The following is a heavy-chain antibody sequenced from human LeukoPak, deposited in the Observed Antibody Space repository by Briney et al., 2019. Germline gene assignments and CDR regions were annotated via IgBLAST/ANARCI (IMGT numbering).Heavy chain of an antibody. V-gene: IGHV3-21*01. Sequence: PGGSLRLSCAASGFTFSSYSMNWVRQAPGKGLEWVSSISSSSSYIYYADSVKGRFTISRDNAKNSLYLQMNSLRAEDTAVYYCARGMGDFWSGYYTGFDYWGQGTLVTVSS. CDR2: ISSSSSYI. CDR3: ARGMGDFWSGYYTGFDY. CDR1: GFTFSSYS. D-gene: IGHD3-3*01. J-gene: IGHJ4*02.